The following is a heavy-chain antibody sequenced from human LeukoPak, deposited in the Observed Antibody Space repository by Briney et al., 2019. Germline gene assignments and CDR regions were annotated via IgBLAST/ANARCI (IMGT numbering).Heavy chain of an antibody. V-gene: IGHV3-11*04. D-gene: IGHD4-17*01. J-gene: IGHJ4*02. CDR2: ISNSGTTI. Sequence: KAGGSLRLSCAASGFTFSHYYMSWIRQAPGRGLEWVSYISNSGTTINYSDSVKGRFTISRDNANNFLFLQMTSLRVEDTAVYYCARQYGDWGSYYFDYWGQGTLVTVSS. CDR1: GFTFSHYY. CDR3: ARQYGDWGSYYFDY.